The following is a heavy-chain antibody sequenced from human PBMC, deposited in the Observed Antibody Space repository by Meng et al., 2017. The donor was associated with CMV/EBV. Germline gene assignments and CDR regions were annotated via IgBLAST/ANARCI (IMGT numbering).Heavy chain of an antibody. CDR3: ARFYYYYGMDV. J-gene: IGHJ6*02. CDR2: TRNKANSYTT. CDR1: GFTFSDHY. V-gene: IGHV3-72*01. Sequence: WGSLRLSCAASGFTFSDHYMDWVRQAPGKGLEWVGRTRNKANSYTTEYAASVKGRFTISRDDSKNSLYLQMNSLKTEDTAVYYCARFYYYYGMDVWGQWTTVTVSS.